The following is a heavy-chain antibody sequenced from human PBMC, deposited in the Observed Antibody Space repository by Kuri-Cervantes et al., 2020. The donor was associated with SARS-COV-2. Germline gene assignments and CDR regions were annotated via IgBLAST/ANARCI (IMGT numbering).Heavy chain of an antibody. CDR2: IIPIFGTA. J-gene: IGHJ6*02. V-gene: IGHV1-69*06. CDR3: ARAVRKEYYYYGMDV. CDR1: GGTFSSYA. Sequence: SVKVSCKASGGTFSSYAISWVRQAPGQGLEWMGGIIPIFGTANYAQKFQGRDTITADKSTSTAYMELSSLRSEDTAVYYCARAVRKEYYYYGMDVWGQGTTVTVSS.